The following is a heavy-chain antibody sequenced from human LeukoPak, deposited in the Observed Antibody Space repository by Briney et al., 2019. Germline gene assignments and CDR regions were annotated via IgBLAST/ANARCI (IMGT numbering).Heavy chain of an antibody. CDR2: ISAYNGNT. Sequence: ASVKVSCKASGYTFTGYYMHWVRQAPGQGLEWMGWISAYNGNTNYAQKLQGRVTMTTDTSTSTAYMELRSLRSDDTAVYYCARERDYSSGWYLGYFDYWGQGTLVTVSS. CDR1: GYTFTGYY. J-gene: IGHJ4*02. V-gene: IGHV1-18*04. CDR3: ARERDYSSGWYLGYFDY. D-gene: IGHD6-19*01.